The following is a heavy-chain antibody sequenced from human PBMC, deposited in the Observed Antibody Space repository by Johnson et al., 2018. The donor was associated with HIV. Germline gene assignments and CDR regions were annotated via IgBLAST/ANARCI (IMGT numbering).Heavy chain of an antibody. CDR1: GFTFRNCE. J-gene: IGHJ3*01. D-gene: IGHD3-22*01. Sequence: QVQLVESGGGVVQPGGSLRLSCAASGFTFRNCEMHWVRQAPGKGLEYVSGFSDDGETTYYANSVKGRVTISRYNSKNSLHLQMNSLRGEDTALYYCARGFVRISMILVADAFDLWGQGTMVTVSS. CDR3: ARGFVRISMILVADAFDL. CDR2: FSDDGETT. V-gene: IGHV3-64*04.